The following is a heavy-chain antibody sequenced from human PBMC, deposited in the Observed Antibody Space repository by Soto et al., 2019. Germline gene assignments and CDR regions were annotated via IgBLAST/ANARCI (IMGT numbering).Heavy chain of an antibody. CDR1: GFTFSRNA. J-gene: IGHJ4*02. CDR2: ISGSGGTT. CDR3: AKELLQQQMVPSCFGY. Sequence: EVQLLESGGGLVQPGGSLRLSCAASGFTFSRNAMSWVRQAPGRGLEWVSGISGSGGTTYYADSVKGRFTISRDNSKNTLYLQMNSLRAEDTAVYYCAKELLQQQMVPSCFGYWGRGTLVTVSS. V-gene: IGHV3-23*01. D-gene: IGHD6-13*01.